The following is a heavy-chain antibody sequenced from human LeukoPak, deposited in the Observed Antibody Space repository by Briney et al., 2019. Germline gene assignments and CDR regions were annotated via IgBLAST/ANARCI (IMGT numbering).Heavy chain of an antibody. Sequence: KPSETLSLTCTVSGGSISSYYWSWIRQPPGKGLEWIGYIYYSGSTNYNPSLKSRVTISVDTSKNQSSLKLSSVTAADTAVYYCASSGCSGGSCYSGWFDPWGQGTLVTVSS. CDR1: GGSISSYY. D-gene: IGHD2-15*01. J-gene: IGHJ5*02. CDR2: IYYSGST. V-gene: IGHV4-59*01. CDR3: ASSGCSGGSCYSGWFDP.